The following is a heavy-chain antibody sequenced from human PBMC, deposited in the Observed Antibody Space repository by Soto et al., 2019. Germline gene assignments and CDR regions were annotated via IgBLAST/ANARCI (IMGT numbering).Heavy chain of an antibody. CDR3: AGGIGNYYGSGSYYNWFDP. D-gene: IGHD3-10*01. V-gene: IGHV3-9*01. Sequence: GGSLRLSCAASGFTFDDYAMHWVRQAPGKGLEWVSGISWNSGSIGYAYSVKGRFTISRDNAKNSLYLQMNSLRAEYTALYYCAGGIGNYYGSGSYYNWFDPWGQGTLVTVSS. J-gene: IGHJ5*02. CDR1: GFTFDDYA. CDR2: ISWNSGSI.